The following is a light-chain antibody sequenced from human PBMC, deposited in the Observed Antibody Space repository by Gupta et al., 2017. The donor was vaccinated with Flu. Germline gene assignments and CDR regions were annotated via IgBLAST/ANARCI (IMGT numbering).Light chain of an antibody. CDR2: GAS. CDR1: QSVSSNY. J-gene: IGKJ1*01. CDR3: QQYAGSTPLT. Sequence: SLSPGEGATLSCRASQSVSSNYLAWYQQTPGQAPRLLIYGASRRATGIPDRFTGSGSGTDFSLTISRLEPEDFAVYYCQQYAGSTPLTFG. V-gene: IGKV3-20*01.